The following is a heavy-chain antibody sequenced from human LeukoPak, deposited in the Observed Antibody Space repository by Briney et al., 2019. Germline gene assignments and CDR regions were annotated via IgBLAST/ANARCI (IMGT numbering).Heavy chain of an antibody. V-gene: IGHV1-2*02. CDR2: INPNSGGT. Sequence: ASVKVSCKASGGTFSSYAISWVRQAPGQGLEWMGWINPNSGGTNYAQKFQGRVTMTRDTSISTAYMELSRLRSDDTAVYYCATSMPGYSNPFDPWGQGTLVTVSS. CDR1: GGTFSSYA. CDR3: ATSMPGYSNPFDP. J-gene: IGHJ5*02. D-gene: IGHD4-11*01.